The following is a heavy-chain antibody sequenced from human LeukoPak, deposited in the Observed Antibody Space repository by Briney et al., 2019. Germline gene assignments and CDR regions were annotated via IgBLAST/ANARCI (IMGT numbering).Heavy chain of an antibody. J-gene: IGHJ4*02. CDR3: ASFLSSGSYRDY. D-gene: IGHD3-10*01. CDR1: VYTFTSYY. Sequence: GASVNVSRKASVYTFTSYYMHWARQAPGQGLEWMGIINPSGGSTSYAQKFQGRVTMTRDTSTSTVYMELSSLRSEDTAVYYCASFLSSGSYRDYWGQGTLVTVSS. CDR2: INPSGGST. V-gene: IGHV1-46*01.